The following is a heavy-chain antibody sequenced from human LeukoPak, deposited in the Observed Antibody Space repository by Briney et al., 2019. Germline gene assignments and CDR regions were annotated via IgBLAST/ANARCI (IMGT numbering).Heavy chain of an antibody. V-gene: IGHV4-61*01. D-gene: IGHD1-26*01. CDR3: ASEWELGQIDY. CDR1: GGSISSGSYY. CDR2: IYYSGST. J-gene: IGHJ4*02. Sequence: SQTLSLTCTVSGGSISSGSYYWSWIRQPPGKGLEWIGYIYYSGSTNYNPSLKSRVTISVDTSKNQFSLKLSSVTAADTAVYYCASEWELGQIDYWGQGTLVTVSS.